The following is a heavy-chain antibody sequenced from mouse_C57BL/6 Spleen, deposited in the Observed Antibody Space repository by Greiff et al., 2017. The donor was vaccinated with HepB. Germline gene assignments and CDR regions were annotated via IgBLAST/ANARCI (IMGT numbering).Heavy chain of an antibody. J-gene: IGHJ3*01. Sequence: VQLQQSGAELMKPGASVKLSCKATGYTFTGYWIEWVKQRPGHGLEWIGEILPGSGSTNYNEKFKGKATFTADTSTNTAYMQLSSLTTEDSAIYYCARSSYDYDDGRPFAYWGQGTLVTVSA. CDR3: ARSSYDYDDGRPFAY. D-gene: IGHD2-4*01. CDR2: ILPGSGST. V-gene: IGHV1-9*01. CDR1: GYTFTGYW.